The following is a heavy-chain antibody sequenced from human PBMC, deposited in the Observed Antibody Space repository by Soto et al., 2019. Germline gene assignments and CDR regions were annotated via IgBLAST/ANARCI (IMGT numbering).Heavy chain of an antibody. J-gene: IGHJ3*02. D-gene: IGHD2-15*01. CDR1: GFIFTNYA. V-gene: IGHV3-23*01. Sequence: EVQVSESGGGLVRPGGSLRLSCAASGFIFTNYAMNWVRQAPGKGLEWVSVIGGRGNSAHYADSVQGRFTISRDNSKNTLYLQMNSLRAEDTTVYYCAKSFGAIAATAFDMWGQGTMVTVSS. CDR2: IGGRGNSA. CDR3: AKSFGAIAATAFDM.